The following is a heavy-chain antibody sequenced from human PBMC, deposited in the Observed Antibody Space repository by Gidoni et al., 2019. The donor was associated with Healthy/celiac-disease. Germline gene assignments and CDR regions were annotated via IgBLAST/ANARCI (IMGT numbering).Heavy chain of an antibody. CDR1: GFTFSSYG. CDR2: ISYDGSNK. J-gene: IGHJ6*02. CDR3: AKDLGSIVVVPAAYPGYYYYGMDV. D-gene: IGHD2-2*01. Sequence: QVQLVESGGGVVQPGRSLRLSCAASGFTFSSYGMHWVRQAPGKGLEWVAVISYDGSNKYYADSVKGRFTISRDNSKNTLYLQMNSLRAEDTAVYYCAKDLGSIVVVPAAYPGYYYYGMDVWGQGTTVTVSS. V-gene: IGHV3-30*18.